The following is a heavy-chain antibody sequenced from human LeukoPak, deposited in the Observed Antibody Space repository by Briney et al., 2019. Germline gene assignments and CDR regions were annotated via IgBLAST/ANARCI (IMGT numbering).Heavy chain of an antibody. D-gene: IGHD6-6*01. J-gene: IGHJ6*03. CDR3: ARRAARRSYYYYYMDV. CDR1: GYTFTSYG. Sequence: ASVKVSCKTSGYTFTSYGISWVRQAPGQGLEWMGWISAYNGNTNYAQKLQGRVTMTTDTSTSTAYMELRSLRSDDTAVYYCARRAARRSYYYYYMDVWGKGTTVTVSS. CDR2: ISAYNGNT. V-gene: IGHV1-18*01.